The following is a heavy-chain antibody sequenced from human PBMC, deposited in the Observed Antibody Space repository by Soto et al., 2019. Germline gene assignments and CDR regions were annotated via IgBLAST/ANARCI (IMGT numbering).Heavy chain of an antibody. CDR1: GYTFTSYV. CDR3: XXXXXXXXXXXMDV. Sequence: QVQLVQSGAEVKKPGASVKVSCKASGYTFTSYVISWVRQAPGQGLEWMGWISAYNGNTNYAQKLQGRVTMTTDTXXXXXXXXXXXXXXXXXXXXXXXXXXXXXXXXXMDVWGQGTTVTVSS. J-gene: IGHJ6*02. CDR2: ISAYNGNT. V-gene: IGHV1-18*01.